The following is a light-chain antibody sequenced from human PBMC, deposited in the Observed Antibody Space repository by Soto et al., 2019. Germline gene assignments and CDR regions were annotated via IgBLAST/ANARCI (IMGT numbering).Light chain of an antibody. CDR1: TGAVTSDYY. Sequence: QALVTQEPSLTVSPGGTVTLTCASSTGAVTSDYYANWFQQKPGQVPTTLIYSTNNRHSWTPARFSGSLLGGKAALTLSGVQPDDEADYYCLLYCDDTGVFGGGTKLTVL. V-gene: IGLV7-43*01. J-gene: IGLJ3*02. CDR3: LLYCDDTGV. CDR2: STN.